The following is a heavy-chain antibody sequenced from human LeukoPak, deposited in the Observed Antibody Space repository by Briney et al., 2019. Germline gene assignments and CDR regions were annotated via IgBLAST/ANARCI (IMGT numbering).Heavy chain of an antibody. V-gene: IGHV4-4*07. CDR2: IYTSGTT. J-gene: IGHJ4*02. Sequence: SETLSLTCTVSGVSITSSYWSWIRQPAGKGLEWIGHIYTSGTTNNPSLKSRVTMSVDTSKNQFSLKLSSVTAADTAVYYCARALYYYDSSGYSFDYWGRGTLVTVSS. CDR3: ARALYYYDSSGYSFDY. CDR1: GVSITSSY. D-gene: IGHD3-22*01.